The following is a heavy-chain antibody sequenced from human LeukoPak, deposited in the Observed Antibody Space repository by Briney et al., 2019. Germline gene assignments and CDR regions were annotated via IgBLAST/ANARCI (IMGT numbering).Heavy chain of an antibody. V-gene: IGHV1-69*05. CDR2: IIAIFGTA. CDR1: GGTFSSYA. J-gene: IGHJ1*01. Sequence: SVKVSCKASGGTFSSYAISWVRQAPGQGLEWMGRIIAIFGTANYAQKFQGRVTITTNESTSTAYMELSILRSEDTAVCYCADTGRLRDGSRQFEYFQHWGQGTLVTVSS. CDR3: ADTGRLRDGSRQFEYFQH. D-gene: IGHD5-24*01.